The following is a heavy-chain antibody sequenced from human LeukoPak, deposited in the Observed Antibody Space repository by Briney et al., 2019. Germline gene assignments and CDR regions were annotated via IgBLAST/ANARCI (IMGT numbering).Heavy chain of an antibody. CDR3: ARVLLPAVEGIAARPGWFDP. J-gene: IGHJ5*02. D-gene: IGHD6-6*01. CDR2: IYHSGST. CDR1: GGSISGGGYY. V-gene: IGHV4-30-2*01. Sequence: PSQTLSLTCTVSGGSISGGGYYWSWIRQPPGKGLEWIGYIYHSGSTYYNPSLKGRVTISVDRSKNQFSLKLSSVTAADTAVYYCARVLLPAVEGIAARPGWFDPWGQGTLVTVSS.